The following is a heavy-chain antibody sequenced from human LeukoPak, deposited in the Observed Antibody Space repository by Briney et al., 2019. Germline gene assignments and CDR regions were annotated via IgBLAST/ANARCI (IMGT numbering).Heavy chain of an antibody. V-gene: IGHV3-7*03. J-gene: IGHJ5*02. Sequence: GGSLRLSCAASRFTFSSYWMSWVRQAPGKGLEWVANIKQDGSEKYYVDSVKGRFTISRDTSKNTLYLQINSLRVEDTAVYYCIVFGDSNHWGQGTLVTVSS. CDR1: RFTFSSYW. CDR3: IVFGDSNH. CDR2: IKQDGSEK. D-gene: IGHD4-17*01.